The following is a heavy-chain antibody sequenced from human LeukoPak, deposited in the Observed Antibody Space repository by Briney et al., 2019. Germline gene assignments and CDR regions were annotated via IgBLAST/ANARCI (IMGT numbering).Heavy chain of an antibody. CDR2: INHSGST. CDR1: GGSIDITNY. D-gene: IGHD3-3*01. V-gene: IGHV4-4*02. J-gene: IGHJ3*02. Sequence: SGTLSLTCGVSGGSIDITNYWSWIRQPPGKGLEWIGEINHSGSTNNNPSLKSRVTVLVDASKNQFSLKLTSVTAADSAVYYCARSRAGNDFLSAFYAFDIWGQGTMVTVSS. CDR3: ARSRAGNDFLSAFYAFDI.